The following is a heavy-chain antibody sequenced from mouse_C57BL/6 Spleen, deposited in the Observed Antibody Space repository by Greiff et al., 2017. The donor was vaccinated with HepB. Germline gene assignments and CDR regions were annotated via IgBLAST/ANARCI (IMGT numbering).Heavy chain of an antibody. CDR2: IYPRSGNT. V-gene: IGHV1-81*01. CDR3: AREGYDYDFDY. J-gene: IGHJ2*01. CDR1: GYTFTSYG. Sequence: QVHVKQSGAELARPGASVKLSCKASGYTFTSYGISWVKQRTGQGLEWIGEIYPRSGNTYYNEKFKGKATLTADKSSSTAYMELRSLTSEDSAVYFCAREGYDYDFDYWGQGTTLTVSS. D-gene: IGHD2-4*01.